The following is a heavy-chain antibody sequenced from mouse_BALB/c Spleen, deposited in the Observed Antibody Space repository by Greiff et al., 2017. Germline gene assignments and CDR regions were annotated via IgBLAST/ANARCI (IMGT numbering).Heavy chain of an antibody. D-gene: IGHD1-1*01. CDR3: AIYYYGSSYWYFDV. CDR1: GYAFTNYL. CDR2: INPGSGGT. Sequence: QVQLQQSGAELVRPGTSVKVSCKASGYAFTNYLIEWVKQRPGQGLEWIGVINPGSGGTKYNEKFKGKARLTADKSSSTAYMQLSSLTSDDSAVYFCAIYYYGSSYWYFDVWGAGTTVTGSS. V-gene: IGHV1-54*01. J-gene: IGHJ1*01.